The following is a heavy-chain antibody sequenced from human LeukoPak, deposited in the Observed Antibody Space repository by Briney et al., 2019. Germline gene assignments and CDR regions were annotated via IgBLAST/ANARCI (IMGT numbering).Heavy chain of an antibody. CDR1: GGSISGYY. D-gene: IGHD3-22*01. CDR2: IYYSGST. CDR3: ARATYHYDSSGPALEN. V-gene: IGHV4-59*01. Sequence: PSETLSLTCTVSGGSISGYYWSWIRQPPGKGLECIGYIYYSGSTNFNPSLKSRVTLSVDTSKNQFSLKLTSVTAADTAVYYCARATYHYDSSGPALENWGQGTLVTVSS. J-gene: IGHJ4*02.